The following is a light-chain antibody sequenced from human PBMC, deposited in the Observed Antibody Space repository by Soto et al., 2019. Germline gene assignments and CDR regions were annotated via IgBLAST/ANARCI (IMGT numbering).Light chain of an antibody. CDR1: QSVGSSY. J-gene: IGKJ5*01. CDR2: GAS. Sequence: EIVLTQSPVTLSLSPGERATLSCTASQSVGSSYLAWYQQKNGQAPRLLIYGASNRATGIPARFSGSGYGTDFNLTISRLETEDFAVYYCQQYGSSPITFGQGTRLEIK. V-gene: IGKV3-20*01. CDR3: QQYGSSPIT.